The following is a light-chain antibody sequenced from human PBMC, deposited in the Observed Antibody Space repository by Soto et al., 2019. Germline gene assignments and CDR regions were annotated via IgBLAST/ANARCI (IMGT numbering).Light chain of an antibody. CDR3: QQYSTYPWT. CDR1: QTISTL. CDR2: KAS. Sequence: DIQMTQSPSTLSASVGDRVTITCRASQTISTLLAWYQQRPGKAPNLLIYKASSLQSGVPSRFSGSGSGTEFTLTISSLQPDDFATYFCQQYSTYPWTVGQGTKVEVK. V-gene: IGKV1-5*03. J-gene: IGKJ1*01.